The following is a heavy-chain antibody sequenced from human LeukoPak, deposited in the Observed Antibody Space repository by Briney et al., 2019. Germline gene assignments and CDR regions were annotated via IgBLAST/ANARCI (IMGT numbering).Heavy chain of an antibody. CDR1: GFTVSSNY. D-gene: IGHD5-18*01. J-gene: IGHJ3*02. Sequence: PGGSLRLSCAASGFTVSSNYMSWVRQAPGKGLEWVSLIDNAAGTYYADSVKGRFTISRDNSENTLYLQMNSLRAEDTAVYYCARRERRGYSYGRGTLDIWGQGTMVTVSS. CDR3: ARRERRGYSYGRGTLDI. V-gene: IGHV3-66*01. CDR2: IDNAAGT.